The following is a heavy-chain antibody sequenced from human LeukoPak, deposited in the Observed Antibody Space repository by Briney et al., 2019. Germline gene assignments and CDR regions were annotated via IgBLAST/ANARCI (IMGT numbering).Heavy chain of an antibody. CDR2: ISAYNGNT. J-gene: IGHJ4*02. Sequence: GATVKVSCKTSGYTFTRFGINWMRQAPGQGLEWMGWISAYNGNTKIAQNFQGRVTLTTDTSTSTVYMELRSLRPDDTAVYYCTRASFDYWGQGTLVTVSS. V-gene: IGHV1-18*01. CDR3: TRASFDY. CDR1: GYTFTRFG.